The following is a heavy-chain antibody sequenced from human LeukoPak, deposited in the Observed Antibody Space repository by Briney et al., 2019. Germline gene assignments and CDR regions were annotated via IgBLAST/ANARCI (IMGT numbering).Heavy chain of an antibody. Sequence: GGSLRLSCAGSGFTFSHYSMNWVRQAPGKGLEWVSAISDSGNTYHADSVKGQFTISRDSSKNTLFLQMNRLRPEDAAVYYCAKAPVTTCRGAYCYPFDYWGQGTLVTVSS. V-gene: IGHV3-23*01. CDR2: ISDSGNT. J-gene: IGHJ4*02. CDR3: AKAPVTTCRGAYCYPFDY. D-gene: IGHD2-21*01. CDR1: GFTFSHYS.